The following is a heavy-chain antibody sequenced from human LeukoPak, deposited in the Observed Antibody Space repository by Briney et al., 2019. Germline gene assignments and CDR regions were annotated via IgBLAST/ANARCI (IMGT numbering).Heavy chain of an antibody. CDR3: ARNFYETTGFYYDAFDI. CDR2: IRSSGSLI. V-gene: IGHV3-48*04. CDR1: GFTFSGYN. Sequence: GGSLRLSCAASGFTFSGYNMNWVRQAPGKGLEWVAFIRSSGSLIYYAESVKGRFTISRDNSRNSLYLQMNSLRVEDTAVYYCARNFYETTGFYYDAFDIWGQGTAVTVSS. J-gene: IGHJ3*02. D-gene: IGHD3-22*01.